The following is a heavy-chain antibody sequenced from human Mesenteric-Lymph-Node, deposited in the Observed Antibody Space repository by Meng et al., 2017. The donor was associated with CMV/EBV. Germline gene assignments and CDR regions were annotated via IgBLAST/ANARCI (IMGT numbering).Heavy chain of an antibody. Sequence: GGSLRLSCKGSGYSFTSYWIGWVRQMPGKGLEWMGIIYPGDSDTRYSPSFQGQVTISADKSISTAYLQWSSLKASDTAMYYCARLTDSSGYYDSTGYNWFDPWGQGTLVTVSS. J-gene: IGHJ5*02. CDR2: IYPGDSDT. CDR1: GYSFTSYW. D-gene: IGHD3-22*01. V-gene: IGHV5-51*01. CDR3: ARLTDSSGYYDSTGYNWFDP.